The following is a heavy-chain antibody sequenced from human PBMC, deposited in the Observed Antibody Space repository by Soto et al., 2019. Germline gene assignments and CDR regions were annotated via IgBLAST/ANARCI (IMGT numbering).Heavy chain of an antibody. J-gene: IGHJ6*02. CDR1: GFTFSSYA. Sequence: GGSLRLSCAASGFTFSSYAMSWVRQAPGKGLEWVSAISGSGGSTYYADSVKGRFTISRDNSKNTLYLQMNSLRAEDTAVYYCAKIKGTDILTGYPGYYYYYGMDVWGQGTTVTVSS. CDR3: AKIKGTDILTGYPGYYYYYGMDV. D-gene: IGHD3-9*01. V-gene: IGHV3-23*01. CDR2: ISGSGGST.